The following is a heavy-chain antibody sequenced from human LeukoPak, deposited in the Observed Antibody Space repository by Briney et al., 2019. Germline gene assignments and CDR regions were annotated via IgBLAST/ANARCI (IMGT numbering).Heavy chain of an antibody. CDR1: GGSISSGGYY. CDR3: ARDHRESRDGYNPGAFDI. CDR2: IYHSGST. D-gene: IGHD5-24*01. Sequence: TSETLSLTCTVSGGSISSGGYYWSWIRQPPGKGLEWIGYIYHSGSTYYNPSLKSRVTISVDRSKNQFSLKLSSVTAADTAVYYCARDHRESRDGYNPGAFDIWGQGTMVTVSS. V-gene: IGHV4-30-2*01. J-gene: IGHJ3*02.